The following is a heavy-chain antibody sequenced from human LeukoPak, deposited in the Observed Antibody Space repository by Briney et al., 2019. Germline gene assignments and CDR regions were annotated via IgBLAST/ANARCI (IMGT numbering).Heavy chain of an antibody. V-gene: IGHV3-43D*03. CDR1: RSTLDDYA. J-gene: IGHJ4*02. CDR2: ISWDGGSS. CDR3: AKDSKAVTGTGNIDY. D-gene: IGHD6-19*01. Sequence: GRSLRPSCALSRSTLDDYAMHWVRQAPEEGLEWVSLISWDGGSSYYADSVKGRFTISRDNSKNSLYLQMNSLRAQDTALYYCAKDSKAVTGTGNIDYWGQGTLVTVSS.